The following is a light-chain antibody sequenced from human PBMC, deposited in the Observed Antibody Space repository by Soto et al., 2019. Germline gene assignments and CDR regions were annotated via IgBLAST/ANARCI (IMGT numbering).Light chain of an antibody. Sequence: EIVLTQSPGTLSLSPGERATLSCRASQSVSSYLAWYQQKPGQAPRLLIYDASNRATGIPARFSGSGSGTDFTLTISSLAPEDFAVYSCQQRSNWQITFGPGTRLEIK. CDR3: QQRSNWQIT. J-gene: IGKJ5*01. CDR2: DAS. V-gene: IGKV3-11*01. CDR1: QSVSSY.